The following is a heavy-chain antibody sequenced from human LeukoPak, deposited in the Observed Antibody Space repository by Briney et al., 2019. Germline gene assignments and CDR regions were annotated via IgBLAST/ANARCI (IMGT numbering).Heavy chain of an antibody. J-gene: IGHJ4*02. CDR3: ARVEDYGDYVYDRFDY. CDR2: INPNSGNT. CDR1: GYTFTGYY. Sequence: ASVKVSCKASGYTFTGYYMHWVRQAPGQGLEWMGWINPNSGNTGYAQKFQGRVTMTRDTSISTAYMELSSLRSEDMAVYYCARVEDYGDYVYDRFDYWGQGTLVTVSS. D-gene: IGHD4-17*01. V-gene: IGHV1-8*02.